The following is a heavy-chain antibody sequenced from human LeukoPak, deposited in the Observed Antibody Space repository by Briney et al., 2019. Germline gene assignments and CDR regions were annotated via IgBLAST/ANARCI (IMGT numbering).Heavy chain of an antibody. J-gene: IGHJ4*02. CDR3: ARGGYYDSSGYYSVDY. D-gene: IGHD3-22*01. CDR1: GGSISTYY. Sequence: SETLSLTCTVSGGSISTYYWNWIRQPPGKGLEWIGYIYHSGSTNYKPSLKSRVTISVDTSKNQFSLKLSSVTAADTAVYYCARGGYYDSSGYYSVDYWGQGTLVTVSS. CDR2: IYHSGST. V-gene: IGHV4-59*12.